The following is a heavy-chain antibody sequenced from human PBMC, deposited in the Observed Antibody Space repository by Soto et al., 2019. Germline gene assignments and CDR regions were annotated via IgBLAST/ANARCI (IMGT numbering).Heavy chain of an antibody. CDR1: GGSMISHY. V-gene: IGHV4-59*08. CDR3: ATRIVATETFDY. D-gene: IGHD5-12*01. Sequence: TCTVSGGSMISHYWSWIRQPPGRGLELIGFIYCAGSTKYNPSLNSRVTISVDTSKNQFSLTVTSVTAADTAVYYCATRIVATETFDYWGQGTLVTVSS. CDR2: IYCAGST. J-gene: IGHJ4*02.